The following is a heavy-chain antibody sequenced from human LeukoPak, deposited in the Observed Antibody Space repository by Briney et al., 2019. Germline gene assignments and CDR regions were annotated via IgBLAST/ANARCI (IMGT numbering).Heavy chain of an antibody. CDR2: IYTSGST. J-gene: IGHJ4*02. Sequence: SETLSLTCTVSGGSISSYYWSWIRQPAGKGLEWIGRIYTSGSTNYNPSLKSRVTMSVDTSKNQFSLKLSSVTAADTAVYYCARVESYDFWSGPLSPQANMVRGVHFDYWGQGTLVTVSS. D-gene: IGHD3-3*01. CDR1: GGSISSYY. CDR3: ARVESYDFWSGPLSPQANMVRGVHFDY. V-gene: IGHV4-4*07.